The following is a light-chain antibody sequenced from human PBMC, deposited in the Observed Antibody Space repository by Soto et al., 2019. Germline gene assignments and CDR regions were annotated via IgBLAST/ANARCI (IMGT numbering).Light chain of an antibody. CDR2: EAS. V-gene: IGKV1-27*01. CDR1: QGIRHY. CDR3: QKFDSAPQT. J-gene: IGKJ1*01. Sequence: DIQMTPSPSSLSASVGDRVTITCRASQGIRHYLAWYQQKPGKVPKLLIYEASNLQSGVASRFKGGGSGTEFTLTISSLPPEDVATYYCQKFDSAPQTVGQGTKVEIK.